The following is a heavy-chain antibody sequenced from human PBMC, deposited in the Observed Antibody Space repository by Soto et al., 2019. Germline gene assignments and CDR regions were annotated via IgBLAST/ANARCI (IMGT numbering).Heavy chain of an antibody. V-gene: IGHV4-39*01. CDR2: IFYSGST. J-gene: IGHJ6*02. Sequence: PSETLSLTCTVSGGSISSSSYYWGWIRQPPGKGLEWTGSIFYSGSTYYNPSLKSRVTISVDTSKNQFSLKLSSVTAADTAVYYCARHLTYCSAGSCYSDFPYYGMDVWGQGTTVTVSS. CDR1: GGSISSSSYY. CDR3: ARHLTYCSAGSCYSDFPYYGMDV. D-gene: IGHD2-15*01.